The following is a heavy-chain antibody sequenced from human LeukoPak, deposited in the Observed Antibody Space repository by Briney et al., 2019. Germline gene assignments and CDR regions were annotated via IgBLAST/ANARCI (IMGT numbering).Heavy chain of an antibody. CDR3: VRPRETAAACEAFRY. Sequence: GGSLRLSCSVSGFTFSSCAMHWVCQAPGKGLEYVSASNSDWSVTYYADSVRGRFTISRDNFKNTLYLQMSSLRDEDTAVYYCVRPRETAAACEAFRYWGQGTLVSVSS. D-gene: IGHD6-25*01. CDR1: GFTFSSCA. CDR2: SNSDWSVT. V-gene: IGHV3-64D*06. J-gene: IGHJ4*02.